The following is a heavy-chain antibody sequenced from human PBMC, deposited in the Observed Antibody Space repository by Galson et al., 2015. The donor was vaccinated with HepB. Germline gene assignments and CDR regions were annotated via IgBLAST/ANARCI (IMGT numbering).Heavy chain of an antibody. Sequence: SLRLSCAASEFTFSSYAMSWVRQAPGKGLEWVSAISGSGGSTYYADSVKGRFTISRDNSKNTLYLQMNSLRAEDTAVYYCAKLSGGGYGPFDYWGQGTLVTVSS. D-gene: IGHD5-12*01. V-gene: IGHV3-23*01. J-gene: IGHJ4*02. CDR1: EFTFSSYA. CDR3: AKLSGGGYGPFDY. CDR2: ISGSGGST.